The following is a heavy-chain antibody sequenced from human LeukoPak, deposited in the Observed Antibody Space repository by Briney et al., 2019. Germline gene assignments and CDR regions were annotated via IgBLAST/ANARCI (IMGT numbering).Heavy chain of an antibody. V-gene: IGHV3-21*06. J-gene: IGHJ6*03. CDR2: ISTVSTYT. CDR3: VRDGSGFYLYNYMDV. CDR1: GFTFTDYS. Sequence: GGSLRLSCAPSGFTFTDYSMNWVRQAPGKGLEWVASISTVSTYTFYADSVKGRFSISRDNVRNLLYLQMSSLGAEDTAVYYCVRDGSGFYLYNYMDVWCKGTTVTVSS. D-gene: IGHD6-25*01.